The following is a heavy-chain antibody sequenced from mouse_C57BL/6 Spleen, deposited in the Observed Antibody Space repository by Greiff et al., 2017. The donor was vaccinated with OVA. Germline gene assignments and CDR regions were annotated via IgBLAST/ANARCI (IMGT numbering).Heavy chain of an antibody. CDR3: ARWAITTGWCFDV. CDR2: IYPGSGNT. J-gene: IGHJ1*03. Sequence: VQLQQSGAELVRPGASVKLSCKASGYTFTDYYINWVKQRPGQGLEWIARIYPGSGNTYYNEKFKGKATLTAEKSSSTAYMQLSSLTSEDSAVYFCARWAITTGWCFDVWGTGTTVTVSS. D-gene: IGHD1-1*01. CDR1: GYTFTDYY. V-gene: IGHV1-76*01.